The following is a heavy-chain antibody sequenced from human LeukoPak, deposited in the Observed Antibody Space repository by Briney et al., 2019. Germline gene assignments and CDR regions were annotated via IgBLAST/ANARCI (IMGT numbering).Heavy chain of an antibody. CDR2: ISGSGGST. CDR1: GFTFSSYW. J-gene: IGHJ4*02. D-gene: IGHD6-13*01. V-gene: IGHV3-23*01. Sequence: PGGSLRLSCAASGFTFSSYWMSWVRQAPGKGLEWVSAISGSGGSTYYADSVKGRFTISRDNSKNTLYLQMNSLRAEDTAVYYCARNGGYGQQPNFDYWGQGTLVTVSS. CDR3: ARNGGYGQQPNFDY.